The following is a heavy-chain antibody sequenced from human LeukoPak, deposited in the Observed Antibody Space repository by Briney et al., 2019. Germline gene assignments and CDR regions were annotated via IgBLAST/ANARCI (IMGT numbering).Heavy chain of an antibody. CDR2: INLKSGDT. CDR3: ARGYRSSAYIY. Sequence: GASVKVSCKASGYTFTDFYIHWVRQAPGQGLEWMGWINLKSGDTNYAQNFQGRITMTRDTPISAAYVELSTLTSDDTAVYFCARGYRSSAYIYWGQGTLVTVSS. D-gene: IGHD6-13*01. V-gene: IGHV1-2*02. CDR1: GYTFTDFY. J-gene: IGHJ4*02.